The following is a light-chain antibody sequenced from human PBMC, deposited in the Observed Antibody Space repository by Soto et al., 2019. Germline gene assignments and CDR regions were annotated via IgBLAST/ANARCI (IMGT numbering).Light chain of an antibody. CDR1: QSILYSSNNRNH. Sequence: DNVMTQSPDSLAVSLGERATINCKSSQSILYSSNNRNHLAWYQQKPGQPPKLLIYWASTRELGVPARFSGSGSGTDFTLTISSLQAEDVAVYYCQQYYGIPLTFGQGTRVEIK. V-gene: IGKV4-1*01. CDR2: WAS. CDR3: QQYYGIPLT. J-gene: IGKJ1*01.